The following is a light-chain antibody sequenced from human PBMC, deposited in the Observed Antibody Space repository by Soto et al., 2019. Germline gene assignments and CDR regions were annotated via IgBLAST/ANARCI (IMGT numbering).Light chain of an antibody. J-gene: IGLJ1*01. CDR1: NSDVGAYKF. CDR2: DVT. Sequence: LTQPRSVSGSPGQSVTISCTGSNSDVGAYKFVSWLQHNPGEAPKVMIYDVTQRPSGVPDRFSGTKSGNTASLTISGLQAEDEADYYCCSYAGSYTWVFGSGTKVTVL. CDR3: CSYAGSYTWV. V-gene: IGLV2-11*01.